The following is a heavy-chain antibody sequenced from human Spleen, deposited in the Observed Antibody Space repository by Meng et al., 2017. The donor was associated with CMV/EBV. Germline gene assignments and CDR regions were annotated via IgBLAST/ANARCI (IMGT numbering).Heavy chain of an antibody. CDR1: GFTFSSYA. V-gene: IGHV3-30-3*01. Sequence: GESLKISCAASGFTFSSYAMHWVRQAPGKGLEWVAVISYDGSNKYYADSVKGRFTISRDNSKNTLYLQMNSLRAEDTAMYYCARARSGSFLSYLDYWGQGTLVTVSS. D-gene: IGHD1-26*01. CDR3: ARARSGSFLSYLDY. CDR2: ISYDGSNK. J-gene: IGHJ4*02.